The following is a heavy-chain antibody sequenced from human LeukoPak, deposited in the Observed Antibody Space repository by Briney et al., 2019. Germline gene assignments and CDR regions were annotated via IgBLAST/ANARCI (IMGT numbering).Heavy chain of an antibody. Sequence: ASVKVSCKASGYTFTSYGISWVRQAPGQGLEWMGWISAYNGYTNYAQKLQGRVTITTDTSTSTAYMELRSLRSDNTAVYYCAGAGWYELPRYAFDIWGQGTMVTVSS. CDR1: GYTFTSYG. D-gene: IGHD6-19*01. V-gene: IGHV1-18*01. CDR3: AGAGWYELPRYAFDI. CDR2: ISAYNGYT. J-gene: IGHJ3*02.